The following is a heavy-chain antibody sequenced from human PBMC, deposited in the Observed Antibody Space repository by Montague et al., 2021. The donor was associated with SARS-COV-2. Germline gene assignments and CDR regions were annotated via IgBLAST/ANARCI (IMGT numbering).Heavy chain of an antibody. CDR3: AKTWGSWLGPRFDP. J-gene: IGHJ5*02. Sequence: TLSLTCTVSGGSITSGTYSWSWIRQPAGKGLEWVGQIYTSGDPNYNPSLKSRVTISIDTSRNQFSLKVNSVTAADTAVYYCAKTWGSWLGPRFDPWAQGTLVTVSS. CDR1: GGSITSGTYS. D-gene: IGHD6-13*01. CDR2: IYTSGDP. V-gene: IGHV4-61*09.